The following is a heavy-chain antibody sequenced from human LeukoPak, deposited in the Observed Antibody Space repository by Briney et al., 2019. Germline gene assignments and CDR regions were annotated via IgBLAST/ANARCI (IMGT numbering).Heavy chain of an antibody. D-gene: IGHD4-17*01. Sequence: SETLSLTCTVSGGSISSYYWSWIRQPPGKGLDWIGYIYYSGSTNYNPSLKSRVTISVDTSKNQFSLKLSSVTAADTAVYYCARLVSTTAYYFDYWGQGTLVTVSS. CDR2: IYYSGST. J-gene: IGHJ4*02. CDR1: GGSISSYY. V-gene: IGHV4-59*01. CDR3: ARLVSTTAYYFDY.